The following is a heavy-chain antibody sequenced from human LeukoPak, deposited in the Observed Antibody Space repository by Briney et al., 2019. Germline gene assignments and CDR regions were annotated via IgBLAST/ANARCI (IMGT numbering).Heavy chain of an antibody. Sequence: KPSETLSLTCTVSGGSISSSSYYWGWIRQPPGKGLEWIGSIYYSGSTYYNPSLKSRVTISVDTSKNQFSLKLSSVTAADTAVYYCARVSLYDSSGYYYYYYMDVWGKGTTVTVSS. J-gene: IGHJ6*03. CDR1: GGSISSSSYY. V-gene: IGHV4-39*07. CDR3: ARVSLYDSSGYYYYYYMDV. CDR2: IYYSGST. D-gene: IGHD3-22*01.